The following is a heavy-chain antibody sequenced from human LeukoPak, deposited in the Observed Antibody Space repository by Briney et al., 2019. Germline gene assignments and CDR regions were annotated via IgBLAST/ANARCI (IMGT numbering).Heavy chain of an antibody. D-gene: IGHD4-17*01. CDR2: IYGGGTT. V-gene: IGHV3-53*01. CDR1: GFTASNNY. CDR3: ARAPNYGDYGGQ. J-gene: IGHJ4*02. Sequence: PGGSLRLSCAASGFTASNNYMSWVRQAPGKGLEWVSLIYGGGTTYYADSVKGRFTISSDSSKNTLYLQMNSLRAEDTAVYYCARAPNYGDYGGQWGRGTLVTVSS.